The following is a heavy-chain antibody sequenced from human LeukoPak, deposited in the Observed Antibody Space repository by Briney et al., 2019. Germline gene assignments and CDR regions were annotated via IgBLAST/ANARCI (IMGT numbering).Heavy chain of an antibody. Sequence: PSETLSLTCTVSSGSISSSSYYWGWIRQPPGKGLEWIGSIYYSGSTYHNPSLKSRVTISIDTSKNHFSLRLRSVTAADTAVYYCARGLRASGWARNPYYYYYYYMDVWGKGTTVTVSS. CDR3: ARGLRASGWARNPYYYYYYYMDV. CDR1: SGSISSSSYY. CDR2: IYYSGST. V-gene: IGHV4-39*02. D-gene: IGHD6-19*01. J-gene: IGHJ6*03.